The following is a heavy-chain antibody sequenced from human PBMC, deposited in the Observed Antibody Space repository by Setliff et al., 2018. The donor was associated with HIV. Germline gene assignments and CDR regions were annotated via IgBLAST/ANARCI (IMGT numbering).Heavy chain of an antibody. D-gene: IGHD1-26*01. CDR1: GFTFSRYE. CDR3: ATDCAVVGGTGSLDS. CDR2: ISSSDNTI. J-gene: IGHJ4*02. V-gene: IGHV3-48*03. Sequence: GGSLRLSCAASGFTFSRYEMNWVRQAPGKGLEWVSYISSSDNTIHYADSVKGRFTISRDNAKNSLYLQMNSLRVEDTAVYYCATDCAVVGGTGSLDSWGQGTRVTVSS.